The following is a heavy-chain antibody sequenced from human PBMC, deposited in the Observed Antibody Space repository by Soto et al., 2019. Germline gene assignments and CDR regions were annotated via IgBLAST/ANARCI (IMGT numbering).Heavy chain of an antibody. Sequence: EVQLLESGGGLVQPGGSLRLSCAASGFTFSSYAMSWVRQAPGKGLEWVSAISGSGGSTYYADSVKGRFTISRDNSKNTLYLQMNSLRADDTAVYYCASTSGSSGRYSLYFQHWGQGTLVTVSS. J-gene: IGHJ1*01. CDR2: ISGSGGST. CDR1: GFTFSSYA. CDR3: ASTSGSSGRYSLYFQH. V-gene: IGHV3-23*01. D-gene: IGHD1-26*01.